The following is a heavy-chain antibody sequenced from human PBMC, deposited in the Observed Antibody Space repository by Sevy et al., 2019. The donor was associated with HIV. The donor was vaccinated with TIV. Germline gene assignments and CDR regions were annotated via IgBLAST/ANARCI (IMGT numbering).Heavy chain of an antibody. Sequence: ASVKVSCKASGYTFTGQYIHWVRQAPGQGLEWMGWINPNGGDTNYAQEFQGRVTMTRDTSITTAYMELSGLKSDDTAVYYCSRDLRLRGYSYGCFDYWGQGSLVTVSS. CDR2: INPNGGDT. D-gene: IGHD5-18*01. J-gene: IGHJ4*02. CDR1: GYTFTGQY. CDR3: SRDLRLRGYSYGCFDY. V-gene: IGHV1-2*02.